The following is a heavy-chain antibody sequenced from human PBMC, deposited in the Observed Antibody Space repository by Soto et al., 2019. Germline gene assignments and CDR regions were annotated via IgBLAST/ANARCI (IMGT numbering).Heavy chain of an antibody. Sequence: QVPLVQSGAEVKKPGASVKVSCKDSGYTFTGYYMHWVRQAPGQGLEWMGWINPNSGGTNYEQKFQCRVPMTRDTSLSTAYMELSRLRSDVTAGDYCARDDYGGKRAVDYWGQGTLVTFSS. CDR1: GYTFTGYY. CDR2: INPNSGGT. V-gene: IGHV1-2*02. CDR3: ARDDYGGKRAVDY. J-gene: IGHJ4*02. D-gene: IGHD4-17*01.